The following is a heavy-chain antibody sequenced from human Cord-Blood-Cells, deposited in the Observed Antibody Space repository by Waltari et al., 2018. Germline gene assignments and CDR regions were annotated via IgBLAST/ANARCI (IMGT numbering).Heavy chain of an antibody. Sequence: EVQLVESGGGLVQPGGSLRLSCAASGFTFSSHAMSWVRQARGKGLEWVSAISGSGGSTYYADSVKGRFTISRDNSKNTLYLQMNSLRAEDTAVYYCAKLRRAAMDAFDIWGQGTMVTVSS. CDR2: ISGSGGST. V-gene: IGHV3-23*04. J-gene: IGHJ3*02. CDR1: GFTFSSHA. CDR3: AKLRRAAMDAFDI.